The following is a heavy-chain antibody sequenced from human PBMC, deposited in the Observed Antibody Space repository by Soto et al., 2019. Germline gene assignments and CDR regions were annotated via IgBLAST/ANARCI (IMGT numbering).Heavy chain of an antibody. D-gene: IGHD3-16*01. Sequence: SVKVSCKASGFTFSTSALQWVRQARGQRLEWIGWIVVGSGNTTYAQQFQGRLTITRDLSTNTAYTELSSLRSEDTAVYYCAAPSKGGYYYGMAVWGQGTTVTVSS. CDR2: IVVGSGNT. CDR3: AAPSKGGYYYGMAV. CDR1: GFTFSTSA. J-gene: IGHJ6*01. V-gene: IGHV1-58*01.